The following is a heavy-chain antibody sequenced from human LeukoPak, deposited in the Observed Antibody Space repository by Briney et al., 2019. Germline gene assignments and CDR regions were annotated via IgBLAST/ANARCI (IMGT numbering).Heavy chain of an antibody. CDR1: GYRFTSYW. D-gene: IGHD4-17*01. CDR3: AKLYGDGWEGFDI. J-gene: IGHJ3*02. CDR2: IYPGDSDI. Sequence: GESLKISCKGSGYRFTSYWIGWVRQMPGKGLEWMGIIYPGDSDIRYGPSFQGQVTISADKSISTAYLQWSSLKASDTAIYYCAKLYGDGWEGFDIWGQGTMVIVSS. V-gene: IGHV5-51*01.